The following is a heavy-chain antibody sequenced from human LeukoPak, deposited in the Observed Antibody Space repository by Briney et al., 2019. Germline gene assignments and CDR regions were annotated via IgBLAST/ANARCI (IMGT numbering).Heavy chain of an antibody. CDR1: GFTFSSYG. CDR3: AKETGAV. V-gene: IGHV3-30*18. Sequence: PGGSLRLSCAASGFTFSSYGMHWVRQAPGKGLEWVAVISYDGSDKYYADSVKGRFTISRDNSKNTLYLQMNSLRAEDTAVYYCAKETGAVWGQGTTVTVSS. J-gene: IGHJ6*02. CDR2: ISYDGSDK. D-gene: IGHD1-26*01.